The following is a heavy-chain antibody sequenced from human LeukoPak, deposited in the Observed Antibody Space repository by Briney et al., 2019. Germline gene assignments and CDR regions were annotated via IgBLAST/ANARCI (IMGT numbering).Heavy chain of an antibody. Sequence: SETLSLTCSVSGVSITSNYWTWIRQPAGRGLEWIGRVSTRGNTNYNPSLKSRVTMSVDTPKNLFSLKLTSVTAADTAMYYCARSPGLADIDFWGQGTLIIVSS. CDR3: ARSPGLADIDF. J-gene: IGHJ4*02. V-gene: IGHV4-4*07. CDR1: GVSITSNY. CDR2: VSTRGNT. D-gene: IGHD2-21*01.